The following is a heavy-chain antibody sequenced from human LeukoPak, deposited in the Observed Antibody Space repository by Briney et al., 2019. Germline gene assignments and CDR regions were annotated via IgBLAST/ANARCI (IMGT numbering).Heavy chain of an antibody. CDR1: GFTFSSHA. J-gene: IGHJ4*02. CDR2: ISGSGGST. D-gene: IGHD3-10*01. CDR3: AKGGPGSFDY. Sequence: GGSLRLSWAASGFTFSSHAISWVRHAPGKGLEWVSAISGSGGSTYYADSGKGWFTISREHSKNTLYLQMNSLRAEDTAVYYCAKGGPGSFDYWGEGTLVSVSS. V-gene: IGHV3-23*01.